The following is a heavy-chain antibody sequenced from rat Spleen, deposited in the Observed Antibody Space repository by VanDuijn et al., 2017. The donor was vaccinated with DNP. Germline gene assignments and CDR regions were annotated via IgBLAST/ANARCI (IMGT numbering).Heavy chain of an antibody. Sequence: EVQLVESGGDLVQPGRSLKLSCVASGFTFNDYWMAWVRQAPKKGLEWVATIISDGSRTYYRDSVKGRFTISRDDAKSSLYLQMNSLKSEETATYYCTKAGGYSPWYFDYWGQGVMVTVSS. D-gene: IGHD1-11*01. CDR1: GFTFNDYW. V-gene: IGHV5S10*01. J-gene: IGHJ2*01. CDR2: IISDGSRT. CDR3: TKAGGYSPWYFDY.